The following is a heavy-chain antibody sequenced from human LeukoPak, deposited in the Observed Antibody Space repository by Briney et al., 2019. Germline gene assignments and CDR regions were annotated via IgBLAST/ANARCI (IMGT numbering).Heavy chain of an antibody. V-gene: IGHV1-8*02. CDR2: MNPNSGNT. CDR3: ARGRVLRYFDWLLPRRESYYYYYMDV. Sequence: GGSVKVSCKASGYTFPGHYMHWVRQATGQGLEWMGWMNPNSGNTGYAQKFQGRVTMTRNTSISTAYMELSSLRSEDTAVYYCARGRVLRYFDWLLPRRESYYYYYMDVWGKGTTVTISS. D-gene: IGHD3-9*01. J-gene: IGHJ6*03. CDR1: GYTFPGHY.